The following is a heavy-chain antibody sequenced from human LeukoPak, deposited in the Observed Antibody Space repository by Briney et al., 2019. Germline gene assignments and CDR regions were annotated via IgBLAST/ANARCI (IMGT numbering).Heavy chain of an antibody. Sequence: GGSLRLSCAASGFIFSDYYITWFRQIPGKGPEWDSYISGSGDNTNHGSSVKGRFTISRDHAKNSLYLQMNRLRAEDTAVYYCAREHAYYYDSSGTALTAEIKYYFDYWGQGTLVTVSS. D-gene: IGHD3-22*01. CDR1: GFIFSDYY. J-gene: IGHJ4*02. V-gene: IGHV3-11*04. CDR3: AREHAYYYDSSGTALTAEIKYYFDY. CDR2: ISGSGDNT.